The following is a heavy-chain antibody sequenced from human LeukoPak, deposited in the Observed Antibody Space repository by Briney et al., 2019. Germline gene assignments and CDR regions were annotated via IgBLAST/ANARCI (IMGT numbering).Heavy chain of an antibody. D-gene: IGHD3-10*01. V-gene: IGHV3-49*04. CDR2: ITMKAFGGTA. Sequence: GGSLKLSCTPSGFTFGHFAMSWVRQAPGKGREWIGFITMKAFGGTAEYAASVKGRFAISRDDSNSIAYLQMDSLKTEDTGIYYCVRSYDSWGQGTLVIVSS. CDR3: VRSYDS. J-gene: IGHJ4*02. CDR1: GFTFGHFA.